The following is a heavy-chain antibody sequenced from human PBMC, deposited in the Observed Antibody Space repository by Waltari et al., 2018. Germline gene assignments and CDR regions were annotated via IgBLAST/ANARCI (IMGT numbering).Heavy chain of an antibody. CDR1: GGSISSSSYY. D-gene: IGHD6-13*01. V-gene: IGHV4-39*01. Sequence: QLQLQESCTGLVMPSQTLSLTCTVSGGSISSSSYYCCWTRQPPGKGLGWIGSIYYSGNTYYNPSLKSRVTISVDTSKNQFSLKVSSVTAADTAVYYCARLQSYSSKWCVGYWGQGSLVTVSS. CDR2: IYYSGNT. CDR3: ARLQSYSSKWCVGY. J-gene: IGHJ4*02.